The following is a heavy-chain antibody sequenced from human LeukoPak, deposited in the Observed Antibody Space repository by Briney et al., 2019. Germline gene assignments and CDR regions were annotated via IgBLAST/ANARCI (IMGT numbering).Heavy chain of an antibody. Sequence: GGSLRLSCAASGFTFSNYFMHWLRQVPGEGPVWVSRITDDGSSTSYADSVKGRFTISRDNAKNTLYLQMNSLRAEDTALYYCVRLYAYWGQGTLVTVSS. CDR1: GFTFSNYF. V-gene: IGHV3-74*03. CDR3: VRLYAY. CDR2: ITDDGSST. D-gene: IGHD2/OR15-2a*01. J-gene: IGHJ4*02.